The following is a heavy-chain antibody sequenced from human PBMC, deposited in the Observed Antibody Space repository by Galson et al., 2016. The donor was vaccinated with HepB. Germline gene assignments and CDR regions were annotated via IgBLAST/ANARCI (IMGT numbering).Heavy chain of an antibody. V-gene: IGHV3-43*01. CDR2: ISWDGVKT. CDR3: AKGPRATRRYMDV. Sequence: SLRLSCAASGFTFDDCPMHWVRQAPGKGLEWVSLISWDGVKTLYGDSVKGRFTISRDNSKNFLYLQMKSLRTEDTALYFCAKGPRATRRYMDVWGQGTTVTVSS. CDR1: GFTFDDCP. J-gene: IGHJ6*02. D-gene: IGHD3-16*02.